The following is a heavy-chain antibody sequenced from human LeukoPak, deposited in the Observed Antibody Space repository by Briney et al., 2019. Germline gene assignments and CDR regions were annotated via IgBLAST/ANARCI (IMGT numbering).Heavy chain of an antibody. CDR1: GFTFSSYA. D-gene: IGHD3-3*01. Sequence: GGSLRLSCAASGFTFSSYAMSWVRQAPGKGLEWVSAISGSGGSTYYADSVKGRFTISRDNPKNTLYLQMNSLRAEDTAVYYCAKHTKSYYDFWSDNYYYYYGMDVWGQGTTVTVSS. J-gene: IGHJ6*02. CDR3: AKHTKSYYDFWSDNYYYYYGMDV. V-gene: IGHV3-23*01. CDR2: ISGSGGST.